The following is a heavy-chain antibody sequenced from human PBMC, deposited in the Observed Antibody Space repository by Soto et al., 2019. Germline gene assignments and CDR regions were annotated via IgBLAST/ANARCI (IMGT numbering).Heavy chain of an antibody. Sequence: SETLSLTCTVSGGSISSYYWSWIRQPPGKGLEWIGYIYYESSNYNPSLKSRVIISVDTSKNQFSLRLSSVTAADTAVYYCAISCYGTNGYRHDPWGQGTQVTSSA. V-gene: IGHV4-59*03. D-gene: IGHD2-8*01. CDR3: AISCYGTNGYRHDP. CDR2: IYYESS. CDR1: GGSISSYY. J-gene: IGHJ5*02.